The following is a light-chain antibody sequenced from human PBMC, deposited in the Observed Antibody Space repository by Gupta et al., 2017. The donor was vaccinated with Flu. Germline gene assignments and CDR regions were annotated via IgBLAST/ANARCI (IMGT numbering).Light chain of an antibody. J-gene: IGLJ3*02. Sequence: TISCTGTSSDVGGYDYVSWYQQHPGKAPKLIIYDVTKRPSGVPDRFSGSRSGNTASLTISGLQAQDEADYYCCSYAGSYTWVFGGGTKVTVL. CDR2: DVT. V-gene: IGLV2-11*03. CDR3: CSYAGSYTWV. CDR1: SSDVGGYDY.